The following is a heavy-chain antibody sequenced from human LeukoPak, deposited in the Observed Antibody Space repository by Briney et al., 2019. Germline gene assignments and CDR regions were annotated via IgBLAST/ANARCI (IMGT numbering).Heavy chain of an antibody. CDR2: IGGGGGT. CDR1: GFTFNTYA. CDR3: AKGNSGYNSGYYYHFLDY. Sequence: GGSLRLSCAASGFTFNTYAMSWVRQAPGKGLEWVSSIGGGGGTYYADSLKGRFTISRDNSKNTLYLQMNSLRAEYTAVYYCAKGNSGYNSGYYYHFLDYWGQGTLVTVSS. D-gene: IGHD5-12*01. J-gene: IGHJ4*02. V-gene: IGHV3-23*01.